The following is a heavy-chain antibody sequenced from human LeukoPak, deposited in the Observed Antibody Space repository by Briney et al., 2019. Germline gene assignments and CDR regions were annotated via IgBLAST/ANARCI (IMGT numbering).Heavy chain of an antibody. CDR2: ISGSGGST. Sequence: GGSLRLSCAVSGFTFSSSAMSWVRQAPGKGLEWVSGISGSGGSTYYADSVKGRFTISRDNSKNMLYLQMNSLRAEGTAVYYCAKGPYSSSWDYFDYWGKGTLVTVSS. CDR3: AKGPYSSSWDYFDY. J-gene: IGHJ4*02. CDR1: GFTFSSSA. D-gene: IGHD6-13*01. V-gene: IGHV3-23*01.